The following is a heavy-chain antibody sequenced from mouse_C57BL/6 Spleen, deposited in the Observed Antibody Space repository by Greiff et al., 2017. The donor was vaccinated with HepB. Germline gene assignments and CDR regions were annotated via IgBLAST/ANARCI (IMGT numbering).Heavy chain of an antibody. D-gene: IGHD2-1*01. J-gene: IGHJ2*01. CDR3: ARGGGNGYYLDY. CDR1: GYAFRRYW. V-gene: IGHV1-80*01. Sequence: QVQLQQSGAELVKPGASVKISCKASGYAFRRYWMNWVKQRPGKGLEWIGQIYPGDGDTNYNGKFKGKATLTADKSSSTAYMQRSSLTSEDSAVYFCARGGGNGYYLDYWGQGTTLTVSS. CDR2: IYPGDGDT.